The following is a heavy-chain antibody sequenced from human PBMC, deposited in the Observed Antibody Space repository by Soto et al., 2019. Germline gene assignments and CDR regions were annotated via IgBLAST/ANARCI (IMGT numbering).Heavy chain of an antibody. CDR1: GFRFYDYN. Sequence: WGSLRLSCAASGFRFYDYNIHFFRQSPGKGLEWVSLITWNGANSYYADSVKGRFTISRDGTTKSLSLQMTSLKREDTGLYFCARETLTFGSALDVWGQGTTVTVSS. J-gene: IGHJ6*02. D-gene: IGHD3-3*01. CDR3: ARETLTFGSALDV. V-gene: IGHV3-43*01. CDR2: ITWNGANS.